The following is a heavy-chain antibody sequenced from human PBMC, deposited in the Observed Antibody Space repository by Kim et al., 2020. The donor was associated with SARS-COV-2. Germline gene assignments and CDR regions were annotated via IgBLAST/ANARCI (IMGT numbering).Heavy chain of an antibody. V-gene: IGHV4-34*01. Sequence: TNYNPSLKSRVAISVDTSKNQFSLKLSSVTAADTAVYDCARLGRTRGMDVWGQGTTVTVSS. CDR3: ARLGRTRGMDV. D-gene: IGHD1-26*01. J-gene: IGHJ6*02. CDR2: T.